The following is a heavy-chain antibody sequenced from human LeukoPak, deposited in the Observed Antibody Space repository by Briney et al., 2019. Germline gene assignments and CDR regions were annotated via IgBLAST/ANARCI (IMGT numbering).Heavy chain of an antibody. CDR2: INPSGGST. J-gene: IGHJ1*01. CDR3: ARGDGYNPTQH. Sequence: ASVTVSCKASGYTFTIYDINWVRQATGQGLEWMGIINPSGGSTSYAQKFQGRVTMTRDMSTSTVYMELSSLRSEDTAVYYCARGDGYNPTQHWGQGTLVTVSS. D-gene: IGHD5-24*01. CDR1: GYTFTIYD. V-gene: IGHV1-46*01.